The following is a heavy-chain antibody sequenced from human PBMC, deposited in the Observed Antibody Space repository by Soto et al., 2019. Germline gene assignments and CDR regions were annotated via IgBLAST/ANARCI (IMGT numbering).Heavy chain of an antibody. CDR2: IWYDGSNK. V-gene: IGHV3-33*01. J-gene: IGHJ4*02. D-gene: IGHD3-22*01. CDR3: AIFDSSGYSILDY. CDR1: GFTFSSYG. Sequence: GGSLRLSCTASGFTFSSYGMHWVRQAPGKGLEWVAVIWYDGSNKYYADSVKGRFTISRDNSKNTLYLQMNSLRAEDTAVYYCAIFDSSGYSILDYWGQGTLVTVSS.